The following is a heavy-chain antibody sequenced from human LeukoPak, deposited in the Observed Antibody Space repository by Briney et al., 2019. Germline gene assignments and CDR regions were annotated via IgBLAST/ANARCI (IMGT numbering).Heavy chain of an antibody. CDR1: GYTFTCYY. CDR3: ARDILTGYYFYYMDV. D-gene: IGHD3-9*01. V-gene: IGHV1-2*02. J-gene: IGHJ6*03. Sequence: ASVKVSCKASGYTFTCYYMHWVRQAPGQGLEWMGWINPNSGGTNYAQKFQGRVTMTRDTSISTAYMELSRLRSDDTAVYYCARDILTGYYFYYMDVWGKGTTVTVSS. CDR2: INPNSGGT.